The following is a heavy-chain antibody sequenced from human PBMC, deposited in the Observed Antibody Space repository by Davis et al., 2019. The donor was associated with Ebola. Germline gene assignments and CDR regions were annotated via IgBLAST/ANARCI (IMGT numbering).Heavy chain of an antibody. V-gene: IGHV3-30-3*01. Sequence: GESLKISCAASGFTFSSYAMHWVRQAPGKGLEWVAVISYDGSNKYYADSVKGRFTISRDNSKNTLYLQMNSLRAEDTAVYYCATDYDFWSGPIDYWGQGTLVTVSS. J-gene: IGHJ4*02. CDR2: ISYDGSNK. CDR1: GFTFSSYA. CDR3: ATDYDFWSGPIDY. D-gene: IGHD3-3*01.